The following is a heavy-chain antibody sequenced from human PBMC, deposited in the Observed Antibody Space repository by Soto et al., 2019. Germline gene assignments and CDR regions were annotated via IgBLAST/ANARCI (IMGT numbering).Heavy chain of an antibody. CDR1: GGTFSSYA. Sequence: QVQLVQSGAEVKKPGSSVKVSCKASGGTFSSYAISWVRQAPGQGLEWMGGIIPIFGTANYAQKFQGRVTITADKSTSTAYMELSSLRSEDTAVYYCARATDVYGSGSYYNDPSYYYYYGMDVWGQGTTVTVSS. CDR2: IIPIFGTA. CDR3: ARATDVYGSGSYYNDPSYYYYYGMDV. D-gene: IGHD3-10*01. V-gene: IGHV1-69*06. J-gene: IGHJ6*02.